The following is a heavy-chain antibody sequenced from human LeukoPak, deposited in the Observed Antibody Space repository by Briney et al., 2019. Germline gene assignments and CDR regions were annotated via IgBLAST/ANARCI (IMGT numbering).Heavy chain of an antibody. Sequence: GASVKVSCKASGYTFTSYGISWVRQAPGQGLEWMGWINPNSGGTNYAQKFQGRVTMTRDTSISTAYMELSRLRSDDTAVYYCARSGRYSGYDFGPTWGQGTLVTVSS. D-gene: IGHD5-12*01. J-gene: IGHJ5*02. CDR1: GYTFTSYG. CDR3: ARSGRYSGYDFGPT. CDR2: INPNSGGT. V-gene: IGHV1-2*02.